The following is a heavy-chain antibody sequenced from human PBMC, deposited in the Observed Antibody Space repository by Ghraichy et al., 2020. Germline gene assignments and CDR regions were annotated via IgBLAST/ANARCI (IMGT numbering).Heavy chain of an antibody. CDR3: ARPMTATVTAFRY. CDR2: INSDGSKT. D-gene: IGHD4-17*01. Sequence: LSRTCAASGFNFSSYWMHWVRQVPGKGLVWVSRINSDGSKTYYADSVKGRFTISRDNAKNTLYLQMSSLRAEDTALYYCARPMTATVTAFRYWGQGSLVTVSS. CDR1: GFNFSSYW. V-gene: IGHV3-74*01. J-gene: IGHJ4*02.